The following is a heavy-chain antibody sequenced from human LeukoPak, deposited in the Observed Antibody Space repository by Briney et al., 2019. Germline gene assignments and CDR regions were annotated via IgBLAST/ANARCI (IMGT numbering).Heavy chain of an antibody. Sequence: SVKVSCKASGYTFTNYAISWVRQAPGQGLEWMGGIIPIFGTANYAQKFQGRVTITADESTSTAYMELSSLRSEDTAVYYCARDPCSSTSCYAGSDDYWGQGTLVTVSS. CDR3: ARDPCSSTSCYAGSDDY. CDR1: GYTFTNYA. D-gene: IGHD2-2*01. J-gene: IGHJ4*02. CDR2: IIPIFGTA. V-gene: IGHV1-69*13.